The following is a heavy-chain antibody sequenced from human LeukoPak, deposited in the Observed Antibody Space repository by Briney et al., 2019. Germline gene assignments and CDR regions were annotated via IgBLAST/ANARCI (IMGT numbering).Heavy chain of an antibody. D-gene: IGHD5-18*01. V-gene: IGHV3-21*01. CDR3: ARALLNTALDY. J-gene: IGHJ4*02. CDR2: ISSSSSYI. Sequence: GRSLRLSCAASGFTFSSYSMNWVRQAPGKGLEWVSSISSSSSYIYYADSVKGRFTISRDNAKNSLYLQMNSLRAEDTAVYYCARALLNTALDYWGQGTLVTVSS. CDR1: GFTFSSYS.